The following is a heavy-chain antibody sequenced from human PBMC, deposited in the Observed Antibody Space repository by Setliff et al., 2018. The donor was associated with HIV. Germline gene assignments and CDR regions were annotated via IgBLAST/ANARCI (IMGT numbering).Heavy chain of an antibody. CDR1: QYTFTTYW. J-gene: IGHJ3*01. CDR3: VRRGGRLLNGFDF. CDR2: IYPSDSNI. V-gene: IGHV5-51*04. D-gene: IGHD2-8*01. Sequence: GESLKISCKGSQYTFTTYWIGWVRQVPGRGLEWMALIYPSDSNIYYNPSFQDRVTISVEKPIATAYLQWSSLKTSDTAIYYCVRRGGRLLNGFDFWGQGTMVTVS.